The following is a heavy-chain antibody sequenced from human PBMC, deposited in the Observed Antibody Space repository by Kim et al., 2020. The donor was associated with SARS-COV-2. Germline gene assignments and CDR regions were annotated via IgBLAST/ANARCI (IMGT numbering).Heavy chain of an antibody. CDR3: ARVRNRFDP. V-gene: IGHV4-61*01. CDR1: DGSVSIGSYY. CDR2: VYYSGST. J-gene: IGHJ5*02. Sequence: SETLSLTCTVSDGSVSIGSYYWSWIRQPPGKGLEWIGFVYYSGSTNYNPSLKTRVTISVDTSKNQFSLKVNSVTAADTAVYYCARVRNRFDPWGQGTLVTVSS.